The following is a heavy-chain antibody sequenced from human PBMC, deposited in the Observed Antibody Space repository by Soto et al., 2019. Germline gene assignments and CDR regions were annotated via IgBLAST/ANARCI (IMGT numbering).Heavy chain of an antibody. V-gene: IGHV4-34*01. J-gene: IGHJ4*02. CDR1: GGSFSGYY. CDR2: INHSGST. Sequence: PSETLSLTCAVYGGSFSGYYWSWIRQPPGKGLEWIGEINHSGSTNYNPSLKSRVTISVDTSKNQISLKLSSVTAADTGVYYCARDQGIAVAVFDYWGQGTLVTVSS. CDR3: ARDQGIAVAVFDY. D-gene: IGHD6-19*01.